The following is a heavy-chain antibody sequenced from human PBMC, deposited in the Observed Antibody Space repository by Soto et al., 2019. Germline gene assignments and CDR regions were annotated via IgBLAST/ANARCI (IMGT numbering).Heavy chain of an antibody. D-gene: IGHD1-26*01. CDR2: VSIGGST. Sequence: DVQLLESGGGLVQPEGSLRISCAASGFTFSSYAMGWVRQVPGKGLEWVAVVSIGGSTHYADSVRGRFTISRDNSKTTLSLQLSSLTAEDKAVYFCAKRRGAGGHLDYWGKGALVTVSS. CDR3: AKRRGAGGHLDY. V-gene: IGHV3-23*01. J-gene: IGHJ4*02. CDR1: GFTFSSYA.